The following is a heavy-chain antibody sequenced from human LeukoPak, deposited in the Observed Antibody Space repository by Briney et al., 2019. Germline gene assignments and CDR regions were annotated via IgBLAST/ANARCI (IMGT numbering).Heavy chain of an antibody. Sequence: SETLSLTCTVSGGSISSNFWSWIRQPPGKGLEWIGYIYYSGSTNYNPSLKSRVTISVDTSKNQFSLKLSSVTAADTAVYYCARGHYYDSSRSDAFDIWGQGTMVTVSS. J-gene: IGHJ3*02. CDR2: IYYSGST. CDR1: GGSISSNF. D-gene: IGHD3-22*01. V-gene: IGHV4-59*12. CDR3: ARGHYYDSSRSDAFDI.